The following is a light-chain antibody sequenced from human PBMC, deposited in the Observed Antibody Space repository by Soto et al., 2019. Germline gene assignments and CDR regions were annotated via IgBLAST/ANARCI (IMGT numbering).Light chain of an antibody. V-gene: IGKV1-9*01. J-gene: IGKJ4*01. CDR2: GAS. CDR3: QQFNAYPLT. CDR1: QGISDY. Sequence: DIQLTQSPSFLSASVGDRVTISCRASQGISDYLAWYQQKPGKAPKLLIYGASTLQSVVPSRFSGSACGTEFMIAVSSLQTKVFAICISQQFNAYPLTFGGGTKLEIK.